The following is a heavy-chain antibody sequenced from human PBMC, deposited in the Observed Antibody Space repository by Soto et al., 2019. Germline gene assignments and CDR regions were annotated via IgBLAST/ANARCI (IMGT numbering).Heavy chain of an antibody. V-gene: IGHV3-30-3*01. J-gene: IGHJ4*02. Sequence: GGSLRLSCAASGFTFSNYAIHWVRLAPDRGLEWVAIISFDGNTDSYADSVKGRFTVSRDNSKNTVFLQMNSLRPEDTAVYYCARDNDGFFGVLVAASPSPHFAHWGLGTLVTVSS. CDR1: GFTFSNYA. CDR2: ISFDGNTD. D-gene: IGHD2-15*01. CDR3: ARDNDGFFGVLVAASPSPHFAH.